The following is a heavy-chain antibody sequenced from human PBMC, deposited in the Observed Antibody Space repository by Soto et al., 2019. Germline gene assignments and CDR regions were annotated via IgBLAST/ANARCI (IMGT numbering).Heavy chain of an antibody. Sequence: QVQLVQSGAEVKKPGASVKVSCKASGYTFTSYGISWVRQAPGQGLEWMGWVSTYNGNTNYAQKLQGRVTMTTDTSTSTAHMEVRSLRSDDTAVYYCARALYYGSGSYSKENYWGQGTLVTVSS. V-gene: IGHV1-18*01. J-gene: IGHJ4*02. CDR1: GYTFTSYG. CDR2: VSTYNGNT. CDR3: ARALYYGSGSYSKENY. D-gene: IGHD3-10*01.